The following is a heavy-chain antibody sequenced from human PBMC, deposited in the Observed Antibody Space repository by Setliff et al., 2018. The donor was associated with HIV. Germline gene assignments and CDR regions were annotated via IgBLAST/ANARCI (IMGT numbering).Heavy chain of an antibody. CDR3: ARVPFGSGSYYFDF. CDR1: GASVNSDDYY. V-gene: IGHV4-30-4*01. D-gene: IGHD3-10*01. J-gene: IGHJ4*02. Sequence: LSLTCTVSGASVNSDDYYWSWIRQTPGKGLEWIGYIYYSGDTYYNATLQSQATILLDTSKNQFFLTLTSVTAADTAVYFCARVPFGSGSYYFDFWGQGTLVTVS. CDR2: IYYSGDT.